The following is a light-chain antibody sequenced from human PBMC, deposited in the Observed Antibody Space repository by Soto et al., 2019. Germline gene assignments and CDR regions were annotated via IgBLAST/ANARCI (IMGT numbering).Light chain of an antibody. CDR3: CSYAGSFVV. Sequence: QSVLTQPRSVSGSPGQSVTISCTGTSSDVGGYNYGSWYQQHPGKAPKLMIYDVSKRPSGVPDRFSGSKSGNTASLTISGLQAEDEADYYCCSYAGSFVVFVGGTKLTVL. V-gene: IGLV2-11*01. CDR2: DVS. J-gene: IGLJ2*01. CDR1: SSDVGGYNY.